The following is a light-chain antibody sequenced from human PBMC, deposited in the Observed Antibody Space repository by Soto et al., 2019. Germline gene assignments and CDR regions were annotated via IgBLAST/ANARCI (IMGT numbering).Light chain of an antibody. J-gene: IGKJ4*01. V-gene: IGKV3-20*01. CDR2: GAS. CDR1: QSVSSKY. CDR3: HHYGSS. Sequence: EIVMTQSPATLSVSPGEGATLSCRASQSVSSKYLAWYQHKPGQAPRLVIYGASSRATGLPDRFSGSGSGTDFTLTISRLEPEDFAFYYCHHYGSSFGGGTKVDIK.